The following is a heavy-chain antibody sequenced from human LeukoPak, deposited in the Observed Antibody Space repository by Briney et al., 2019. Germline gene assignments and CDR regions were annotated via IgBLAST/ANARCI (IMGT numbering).Heavy chain of an antibody. CDR2: ISGSGVST. CDR1: GFRFSSYA. CDR3: EKGGVKCGGGSCYSFDFFDI. V-gene: IGHV3-23*01. Sequence: PGGSLRLACAASGFRFSSYAMSWVRQAPGKGLEWVSAISGSGVSTYYADSVKGRFTISRDNSKNTLYLQMNSLRAEDTAVYYCEKGGVKCGGGSCYSFDFFDIGGKGTMVTVSS. J-gene: IGHJ3*02. D-gene: IGHD2-15*01.